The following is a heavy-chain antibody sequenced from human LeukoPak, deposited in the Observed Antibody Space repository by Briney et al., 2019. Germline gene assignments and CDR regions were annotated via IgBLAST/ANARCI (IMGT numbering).Heavy chain of an antibody. J-gene: IGHJ4*02. D-gene: IGHD2-8*02. Sequence: PGGSLTLSCVVSEFSFSSYNMNWARHAPGKGRGWRSSIKPSCSSINYADSAKGRFTITRENAKNSVYLQMSSLRAEDTTVEYCGRDKDRTTVGRCYLPDDWGQGTLVTVSS. CDR1: EFSFSSYN. CDR3: GRDKDRTTVGRCYLPDD. V-gene: IGHV3-21*01. CDR2: IKPSCSSI.